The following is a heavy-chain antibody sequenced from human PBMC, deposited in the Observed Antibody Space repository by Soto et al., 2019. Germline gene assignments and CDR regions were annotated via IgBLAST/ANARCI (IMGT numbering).Heavy chain of an antibody. CDR3: ARGDREFEDDY. CDR2: XSAYNXNT. Sequence: XVKVSCKASGNTFTIYGISWVRQAPGQGLEWMGCXSAYNXNTNSAQKLQGXVTMTTDTSTSTDYMQLRSLRYDDTDVYYCARGDREFEDDYWGQGTLVTVSS. J-gene: IGHJ4*02. V-gene: IGHV1-18*01. CDR1: GNTFTIYG.